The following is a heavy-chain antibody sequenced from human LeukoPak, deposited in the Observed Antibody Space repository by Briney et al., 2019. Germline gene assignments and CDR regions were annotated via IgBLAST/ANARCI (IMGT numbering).Heavy chain of an antibody. D-gene: IGHD6-19*01. CDR1: GGTFSSYA. Sequence: ASVKVSCKASGGTFSSYAISWVRQAPGQGLEWMGWISAYNGNTNYAQKLQGRVTMTTDTSTSTAYMELRSLRSDDTAVYYCARCRSGWGKIKLDYWGQGTLVTVSS. J-gene: IGHJ4*02. CDR2: ISAYNGNT. V-gene: IGHV1-18*01. CDR3: ARCRSGWGKIKLDY.